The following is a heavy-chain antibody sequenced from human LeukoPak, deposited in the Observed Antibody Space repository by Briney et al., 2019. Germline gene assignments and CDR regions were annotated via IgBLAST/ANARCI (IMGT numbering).Heavy chain of an antibody. D-gene: IGHD4-11*01. CDR2: ISYGGSNK. J-gene: IGHJ4*02. CDR3: ATETTVTGEFDY. CDR1: GFTLNNYA. V-gene: IGHV3-30-3*01. Sequence: GGSLRLSCAASGFTLNNYAMHWVRQAPGKGLEWVAVISYGGSNKYYADSVKGRFTISRDNSKNTLYLQMNSLRAEDTAVYYCATETTVTGEFDYWGQGTLVTVSS.